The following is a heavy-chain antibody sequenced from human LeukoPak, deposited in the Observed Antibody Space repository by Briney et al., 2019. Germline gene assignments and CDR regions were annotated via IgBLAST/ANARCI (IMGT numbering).Heavy chain of an antibody. CDR3: ASVVTWYYFDY. Sequence: SETLSLTCTVSGGSISSYYWSWIRQPPGKGLEWIGYIYYSGSTNYNPSLKSRVTISVDTSKNQFSLKLSPVTAADTAVYYCASVVTWYYFDYWGQGTLVTVSS. D-gene: IGHD3-22*01. CDR1: GGSISSYY. CDR2: IYYSGST. V-gene: IGHV4-59*08. J-gene: IGHJ4*02.